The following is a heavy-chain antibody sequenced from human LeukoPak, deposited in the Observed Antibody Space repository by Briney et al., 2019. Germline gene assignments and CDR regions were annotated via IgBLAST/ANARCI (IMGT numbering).Heavy chain of an antibody. J-gene: IGHJ4*02. V-gene: IGHV4-59*01. CDR3: ASSTGTYYYDSSDYYVDY. CDR2: IHYTGST. Sequence: PSETLSLTCTVSGGSISSYYWSWIRQPPGKGLEWIGYIHYTGSTKDNPSLKSRVTTSVDTSKNQFSLKLSSVTAADTAVYYCASSTGTYYYDSSDYYVDYWGQGTLVTVSS. D-gene: IGHD3-22*01. CDR1: GGSISSYY.